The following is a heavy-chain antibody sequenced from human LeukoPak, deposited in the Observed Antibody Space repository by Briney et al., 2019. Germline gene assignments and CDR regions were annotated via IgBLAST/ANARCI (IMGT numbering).Heavy chain of an antibody. J-gene: IGHJ3*02. D-gene: IGHD3-22*01. CDR1: GGSISSGGYY. Sequence: PSETLSLTCTVSGGSISSGGYYWSWIRQHPGKGLEWIGYIYYSGSTYYNPSLKSRVTISVDTSKNQFSLKLSSVTAADTAVYYCARCRDYYDSNGYSETVVFDIWGQGTMVTVSS. CDR2: IYYSGST. CDR3: ARCRDYYDSNGYSETVVFDI. V-gene: IGHV4-31*03.